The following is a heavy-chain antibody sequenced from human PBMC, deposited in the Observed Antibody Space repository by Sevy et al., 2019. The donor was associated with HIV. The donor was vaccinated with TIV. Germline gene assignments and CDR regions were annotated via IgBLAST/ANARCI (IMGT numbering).Heavy chain of an antibody. D-gene: IGHD3-10*01. CDR3: ARVPLMYYYGSGSYYRGGEYYFDY. Sequence: GGSLRLSCAASGFTFSSYWMHWVRQAPGKGLVWVSRINSDGSSTSYADSVKGRFTISRDKAKNTLYLQMNSLRAEDTVVYYCARVPLMYYYGSGSYYRGGEYYFDYWGQGTLVTVSS. CDR2: INSDGSST. V-gene: IGHV3-74*01. J-gene: IGHJ4*02. CDR1: GFTFSSYW.